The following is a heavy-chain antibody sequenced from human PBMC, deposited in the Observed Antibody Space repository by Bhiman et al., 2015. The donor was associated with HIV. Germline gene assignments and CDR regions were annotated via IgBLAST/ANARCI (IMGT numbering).Heavy chain of an antibody. D-gene: IGHD1-26*01. CDR2: IKQDGSEK. CDR3: ARETPYSGSTK. CDR1: GFSFSFYC. V-gene: IGHV3-7*05. J-gene: IGHJ4*02. Sequence: EVQLVESGGGLVQPGGSLRLSCAGSGFSFSFYCMTWVRQAPGKGLEWVANIKQDGSEKYYVDSVKGRFTISRDNARNSLYLQMNSLRAEDSAVYYCARETPYSGSTKWGQGTLVTGLL.